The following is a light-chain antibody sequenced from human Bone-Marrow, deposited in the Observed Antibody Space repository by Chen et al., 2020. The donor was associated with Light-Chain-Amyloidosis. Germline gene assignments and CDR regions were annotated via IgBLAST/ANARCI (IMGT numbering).Light chain of an antibody. CDR3: QSADSSGTYEVI. CDR2: RDT. J-gene: IGLJ2*01. Sequence: SYELTQPPSVSVSPGQTDRITCSGDDLPTKYAYWYQQKPGQAPVLVIHRDTERPSGISERFSGSSSGTTATLTISGVQAEDEADYHCQSADSSGTYEVIFGGGTKLPVL. CDR1: DLPTKY. V-gene: IGLV3-25*03.